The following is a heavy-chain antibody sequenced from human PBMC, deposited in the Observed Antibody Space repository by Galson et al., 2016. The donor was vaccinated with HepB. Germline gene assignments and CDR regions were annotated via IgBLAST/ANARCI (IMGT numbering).Heavy chain of an antibody. CDR2: IYWNGNT. J-gene: IGHJ4*02. D-gene: IGHD5-12*01. V-gene: IGHV2-5*01. CDR1: GFSLTTYGEG. Sequence: PALVKPTQTLTLTCTFSGFSLTTYGEGVGWIRQPPGKALEWLALIYWNGNTRYRSSLESRLTITKGTSKNQVVLTMTNMDPVDTATYYRTHKPYLGGYDYSWGQGTLVTVSS. CDR3: THKPYLGGYDYS.